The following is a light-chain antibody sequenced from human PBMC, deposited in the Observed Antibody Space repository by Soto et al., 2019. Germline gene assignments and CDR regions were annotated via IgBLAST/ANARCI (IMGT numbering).Light chain of an antibody. J-gene: IGLJ3*02. CDR1: SSNIGAGYD. Sequence: QSVLTQPPSVSGAPGQRVTISCTGSSSNIGAGYDVHWYQQLPGTAPKLLIYGNSNRPSGVPDRFSGSKSGTSASLAITGLQAEDDDDYYCQSYYSSSCGWVFGGGTKLTVL. V-gene: IGLV1-40*01. CDR2: GNS. CDR3: QSYYSSSCGWV.